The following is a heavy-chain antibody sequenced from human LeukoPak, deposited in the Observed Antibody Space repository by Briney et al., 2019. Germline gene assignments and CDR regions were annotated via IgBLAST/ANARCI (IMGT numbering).Heavy chain of an antibody. D-gene: IGHD6-13*01. CDR1: GGSFSGYY. Sequence: SETLSLTCAVYGGSFSGYYWSWTRQPPGKGLEWIGEINHSGSTNYNPSLKSRVTISVDTSKNQFSLKLSSVTAADTAVYYCARGTFYSTTRPFGYWGQGTLVTVSS. CDR2: INHSGST. V-gene: IGHV4-34*01. CDR3: ARGTFYSTTRPFGY. J-gene: IGHJ4*02.